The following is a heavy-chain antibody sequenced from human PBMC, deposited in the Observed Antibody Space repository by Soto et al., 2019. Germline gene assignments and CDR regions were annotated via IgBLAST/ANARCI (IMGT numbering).Heavy chain of an antibody. Sequence: ASVKVCCKVSGDALADLSMRWVRQAPGKGLEWMGGFDPEDGETIYAQKFQGRVTMTEDTSTDTAYMELSSLRSEDTAVYYCATTSWYYYGSGTGWYFDYWGQGTLVTVSS. CDR1: GDALADLS. D-gene: IGHD3-10*01. J-gene: IGHJ4*02. V-gene: IGHV1-24*01. CDR2: FDPEDGET. CDR3: ATTSWYYYGSGTGWYFDY.